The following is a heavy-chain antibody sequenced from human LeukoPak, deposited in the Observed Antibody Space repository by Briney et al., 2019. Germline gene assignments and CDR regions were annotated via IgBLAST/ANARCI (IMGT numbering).Heavy chain of an antibody. Sequence: GGSLRLSCAASGFTFSNAWMSWVRQAPGKGLEWVGRIKSKTDGGTTDYAAPVKGRFTISRDDSKNTLYLQMNSLKTEDTAVYYCTTVKRGWNYKPREYHYYYMDVWGKGTTVTVSS. D-gene: IGHD1-7*01. V-gene: IGHV3-15*01. CDR3: TTVKRGWNYKPREYHYYYMDV. J-gene: IGHJ6*03. CDR2: IKSKTDGGTT. CDR1: GFTFSNAW.